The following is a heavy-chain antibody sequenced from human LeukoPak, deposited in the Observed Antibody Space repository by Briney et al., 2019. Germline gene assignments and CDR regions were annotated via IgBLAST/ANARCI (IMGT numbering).Heavy chain of an antibody. CDR1: GFTFSSYW. Sequence: GGSLRLSCAASGFTFSSYWMHWVRQAPGKGLVWVSRINSDGSSTSYADSVKGRFTISRDNAKNTLYLQMNSLRAEDTAVYYCARVGFYDYVWGSFPNYYYYYYYMDVWGKGTTVTISS. CDR3: ARVGFYDYVWGSFPNYYYYYYYMDV. D-gene: IGHD3-16*01. V-gene: IGHV3-74*01. CDR2: INSDGSST. J-gene: IGHJ6*03.